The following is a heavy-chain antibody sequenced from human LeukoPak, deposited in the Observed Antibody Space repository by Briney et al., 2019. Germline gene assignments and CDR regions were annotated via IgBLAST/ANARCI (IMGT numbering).Heavy chain of an antibody. CDR3: ARLNRGYSYGQSKIFDY. D-gene: IGHD5-18*01. CDR2: IYYSGST. Sequence: PSETLSLTCTVSGGSISSYYWSWIRQPPGKGLEWIGYIYYSGSTNYNPSLKSRVTISVDTSKNQFSLKLSSVTAADTAVYYCARLNRGYSYGQSKIFDYWGQGTLVTVSS. J-gene: IGHJ4*02. V-gene: IGHV4-59*08. CDR1: GGSISSYY.